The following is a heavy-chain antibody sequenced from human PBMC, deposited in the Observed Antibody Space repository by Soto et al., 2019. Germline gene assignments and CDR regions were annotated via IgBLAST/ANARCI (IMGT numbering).Heavy chain of an antibody. V-gene: IGHV4-30-4*01. CDR2: IYYSGST. Sequence: LPETLSLTCTVSGGSISSGDYYWSWIRQPPGKGLEWIGYIYYSGSTYYNPSLKSRVTISVDTSKNQFSLKLSSVTAADTAVYYCARLGDSSGSYYGVDYWGQGTLVTVSS. J-gene: IGHJ4*02. CDR1: GGSISSGDYY. CDR3: ARLGDSSGSYYGVDY. D-gene: IGHD1-26*01.